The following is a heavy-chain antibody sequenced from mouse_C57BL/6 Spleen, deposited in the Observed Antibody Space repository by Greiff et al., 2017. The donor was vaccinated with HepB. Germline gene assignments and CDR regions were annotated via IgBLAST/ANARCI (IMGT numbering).Heavy chain of an antibody. D-gene: IGHD2-13*01. J-gene: IGHJ2*01. CDR3: TPLTSDYDFDY. CDR1: GFNIKDDY. V-gene: IGHV14-4*01. Sequence: EVQLQQSGAELVRPGASVKLSCTASGFNIKDDYMHWVKQRPEQGLEWIGWIDPENGDTEYASKFQGKATITADTSSNTAYLQLSSLTSEDTAVYYCTPLTSDYDFDYWGQGTTLTVSS. CDR2: IDPENGDT.